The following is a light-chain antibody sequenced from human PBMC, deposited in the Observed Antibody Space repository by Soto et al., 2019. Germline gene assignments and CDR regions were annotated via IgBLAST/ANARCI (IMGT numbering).Light chain of an antibody. Sequence: DIQMTQSPSTLSASVGDRVTITCRASQSLSGLLAWYQQKPGKAPKLLIYDASSLESGVPSRFSGSVSGTEFTLTISSLQPDDFATYFCQQYSSYWTCGQGTKVEIK. J-gene: IGKJ1*01. V-gene: IGKV1-5*01. CDR2: DAS. CDR1: QSLSGL. CDR3: QQYSSYWT.